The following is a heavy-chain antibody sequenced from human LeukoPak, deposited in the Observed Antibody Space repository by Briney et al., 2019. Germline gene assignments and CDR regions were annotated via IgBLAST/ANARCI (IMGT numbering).Heavy chain of an antibody. J-gene: IGHJ4*02. CDR3: ARGPYSSGWYGLDY. Sequence: GGSLRLSCAASGFTFSSYAMSWVRQAPGKGLEWVSALSGSGGTSYYADSVKGRFTISRDNSKNTLYLQMNSLRAEDTAVYYCARGPYSSGWYGLDYWGQGTLVTVSS. CDR2: LSGSGGTS. D-gene: IGHD6-19*01. V-gene: IGHV3-23*01. CDR1: GFTFSSYA.